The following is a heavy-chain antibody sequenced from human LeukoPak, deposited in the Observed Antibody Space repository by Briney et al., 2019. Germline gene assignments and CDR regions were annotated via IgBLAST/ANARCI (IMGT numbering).Heavy chain of an antibody. J-gene: IGHJ5*02. Sequence: GGSLRLSCAASGFTFSYYWMTWVRQAPGKGLEWVANLRPDGRDKYYAASVKGRFTISRDKAKNSFYLQMNGLRADDTAIYYCARDAYDDASESWGQGTLVTVSS. D-gene: IGHD3-3*01. CDR1: GFTFSYYW. CDR3: ARDAYDDASES. V-gene: IGHV3-7*01. CDR2: LRPDGRDK.